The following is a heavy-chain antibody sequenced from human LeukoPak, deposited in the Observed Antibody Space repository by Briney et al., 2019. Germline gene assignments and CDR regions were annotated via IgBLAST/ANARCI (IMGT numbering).Heavy chain of an antibody. V-gene: IGHV1-2*02. CDR2: INPTSGAT. J-gene: IGHJ3*01. D-gene: IGHD1/OR15-1a*01. CDR1: GYTFTDYY. CDR3: AREFRTTTWSFDAFDL. Sequence: ASVKVSCKASGYTFTDYYMHWVRQAPGQGLDWVGWINPTSGATNYAQKFQGRVTMTRDTSNNTSYMELSRLRSDDTAVYYCAREFRTTTWSFDAFDLWGQGTMVTVS.